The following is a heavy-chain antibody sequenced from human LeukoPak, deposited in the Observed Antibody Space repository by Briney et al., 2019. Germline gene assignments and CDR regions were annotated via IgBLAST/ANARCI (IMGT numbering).Heavy chain of an antibody. D-gene: IGHD2-2*01. J-gene: IGHJ4*02. CDR1: GLTFSRYW. CDR2: INQDGSEE. Sequence: GGSLRLSCAASGLTFSRYWLTWVPQAPGKGLEWVANINQDGSEENYVDTVRGRFTISRDNAKNSLLQQMKSLRNEDTAVDHCVSRGGTAKASCESSFCGFDRRGRGTRVTVAT. CDR3: VSRGGTAKASCESSFCGFDR. V-gene: IGHV3-7*03.